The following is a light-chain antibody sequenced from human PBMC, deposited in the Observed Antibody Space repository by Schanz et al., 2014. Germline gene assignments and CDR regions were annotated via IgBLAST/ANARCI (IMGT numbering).Light chain of an antibody. CDR2: DAS. V-gene: IGKV1-5*01. CDR1: QNINNW. Sequence: DIQMTQYPSILSASVGDKVTLTCRASQNINNWLAWYQQKPGKAPKLLIYDASSLQSGVPFRFSGSGSGTEFTLTISSLQPDDFATYYCQQYNSYSPGTFGQGTKVEIK. CDR3: QQYNSYSPGT. J-gene: IGKJ1*01.